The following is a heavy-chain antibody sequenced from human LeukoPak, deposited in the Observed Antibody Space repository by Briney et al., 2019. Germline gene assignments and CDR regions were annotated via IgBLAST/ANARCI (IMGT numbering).Heavy chain of an antibody. D-gene: IGHD3-22*01. Sequence: PSETLSLTCAVYGGSFSGYYWSWIRQPPGKGLEWIGEINHSGSTNYNPSLKSRVTISVDTSKNQFSLKLSSVTAADTAVYYCAGGRGQYWLLDFDYWGQGTLVTVSS. V-gene: IGHV4-34*01. CDR1: GGSFSGYY. J-gene: IGHJ4*02. CDR3: AGGRGQYWLLDFDY. CDR2: INHSGST.